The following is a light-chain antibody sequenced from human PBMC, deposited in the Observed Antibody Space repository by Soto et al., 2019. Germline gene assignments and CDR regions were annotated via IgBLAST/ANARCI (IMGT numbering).Light chain of an antibody. CDR1: QAIRND. Sequence: DIQMTQSPSSLSESVGDRVTITCRASQAIRNDLGWYQQKPGKAPKRLIYAASSLQSGVPSRFSGNGSGTEYTLTITSLQPEDFATNCCLLQNSYPWTFVQGTKVAIK. CDR3: LLQNSYPWT. J-gene: IGKJ1*01. CDR2: AAS. V-gene: IGKV1-17*01.